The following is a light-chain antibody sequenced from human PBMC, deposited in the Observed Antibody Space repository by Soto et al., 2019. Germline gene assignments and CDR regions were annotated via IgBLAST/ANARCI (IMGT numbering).Light chain of an antibody. V-gene: IGKV3-20*01. Sequence: EIVLTQSPGTLSLSPGERATLSCRASQSVRSNYLAWYQQKPGQAPRLLIYGASSRATGIPDRFSGSGSGTDFTLTISRLEPEEFALYYCQQYGSLITFGQGTRLEIK. CDR3: QQYGSLIT. J-gene: IGKJ5*01. CDR1: QSVRSNY. CDR2: GAS.